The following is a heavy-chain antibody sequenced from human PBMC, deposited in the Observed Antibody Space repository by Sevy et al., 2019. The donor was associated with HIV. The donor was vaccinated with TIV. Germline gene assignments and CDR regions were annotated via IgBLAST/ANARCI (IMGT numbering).Heavy chain of an antibody. Sequence: GGSLRLSCAASGFTFSDYGMHWVRQAPGKGLEWVAFIRYVGSNKNYADSVKGRFTISRDNSKDTLYLQMNSLRPADTAVVYCCPGVTFFGVPVYWGQGTLVTVSS. CDR3: CPGVTFFGVPVY. CDR1: GFTFSDYG. D-gene: IGHD3-3*01. CDR2: IRYVGSNK. V-gene: IGHV3-30*02. J-gene: IGHJ4*02.